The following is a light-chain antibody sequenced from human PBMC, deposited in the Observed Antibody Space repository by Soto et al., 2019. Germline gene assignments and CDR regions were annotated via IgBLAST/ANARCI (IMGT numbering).Light chain of an antibody. V-gene: IGKV3-11*01. CDR3: QQRSNTP. CDR1: QSVSSY. Sequence: EIVLTQSPATLSLSPGERATLSCRASQSVSSYLAWYQQKPGQAPRLLIYDASNRATGIPARFSGSGSGTDFTLTISSLEPEDFAVYYSQQRSNTPFGQGTRLEIK. J-gene: IGKJ5*01. CDR2: DAS.